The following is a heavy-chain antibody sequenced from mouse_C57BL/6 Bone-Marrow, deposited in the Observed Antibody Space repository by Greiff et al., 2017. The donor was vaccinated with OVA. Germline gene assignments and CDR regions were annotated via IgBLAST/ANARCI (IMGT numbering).Heavy chain of an antibody. CDR1: GYTFTDYY. CDR3: ARERYLDYAMDY. CDR2: IYPGSGNT. Sequence: QVQLQQSGAELVRPGASVKLSCKASGYTFTDYYINWVKQRPGQGLEWIARIYPGSGNTYYNEKFKGKATLTAEKSSSTAYMQLSSLTSEDSAVYFCARERYLDYAMDYWGQGTSVTVSS. J-gene: IGHJ4*01. V-gene: IGHV1-76*01.